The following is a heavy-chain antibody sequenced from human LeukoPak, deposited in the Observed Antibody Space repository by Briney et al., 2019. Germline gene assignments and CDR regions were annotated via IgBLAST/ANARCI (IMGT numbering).Heavy chain of an antibody. V-gene: IGHV3-33*01. CDR2: LWADGNTA. Sequence: GRSLRLSCAASGFTFNIIGMHWVRQVPGNGLEWVAVLWADGNTAHYADSVKGRFTISRDSSENTLYLQMNSLRSEDTAVYYCVRESSVDATFLFDYWGQGTLVTV. J-gene: IGHJ4*02. D-gene: IGHD2/OR15-2a*01. CDR1: GFTFNIIG. CDR3: VRESSVDATFLFDY.